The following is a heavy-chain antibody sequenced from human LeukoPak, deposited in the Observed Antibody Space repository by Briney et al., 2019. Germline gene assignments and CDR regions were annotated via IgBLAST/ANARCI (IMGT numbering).Heavy chain of an antibody. CDR2: IRFDGSNK. Sequence: GGSLRLSCAASGFTLNTYGMHWVRQAPGKGLEWVAFIRFDGSNKYYADSVKGRFTISRDNSKNTLYLQMKSLRPEDTAVYYGARGDGYCSSASCSGNWGQGTLVTVSS. J-gene: IGHJ4*02. CDR3: ARGDGYCSSASCSGN. V-gene: IGHV3-30*02. CDR1: GFTLNTYG. D-gene: IGHD2-2*03.